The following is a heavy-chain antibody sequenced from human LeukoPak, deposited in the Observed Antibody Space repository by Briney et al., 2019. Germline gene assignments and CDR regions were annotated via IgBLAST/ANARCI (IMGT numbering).Heavy chain of an antibody. CDR1: GGSISSYY. Sequence: SETLSLTCTVSGGSISSYYWSWIRQPPGKGLEWIGYIYYSGSTNYDPSLKSRVTISVDTSKNQFSLKLSSVTAADAAVYYCASLSLIGLQLNYWGQGTLVTVSS. V-gene: IGHV4-59*08. J-gene: IGHJ4*02. CDR2: IYYSGST. CDR3: ASLSLIGLQLNY. D-gene: IGHD5-12*01.